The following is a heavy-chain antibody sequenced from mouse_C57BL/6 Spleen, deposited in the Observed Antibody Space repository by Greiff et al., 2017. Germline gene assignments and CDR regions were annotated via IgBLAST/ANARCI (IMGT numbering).Heavy chain of an antibody. CDR2: IDPEDGDT. Sequence: VQLQQSGAELVRPGASVKLSCTASGFTINDYYMHWVKQRPEQGLEWIGRIDPEDGDTEYAPKFQGKATMTADTSSNTAYLQLSSLTSEDTAVYYCTLYGYDEGFAYWGQGTLVTVSA. D-gene: IGHD2-2*01. CDR3: TLYGYDEGFAY. CDR1: GFTINDYY. J-gene: IGHJ3*01. V-gene: IGHV14-1*01.